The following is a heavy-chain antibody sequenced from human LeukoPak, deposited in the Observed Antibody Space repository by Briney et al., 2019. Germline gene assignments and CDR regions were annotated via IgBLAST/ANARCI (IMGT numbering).Heavy chain of an antibody. CDR3: ARDLGVLRVPPTLAFDY. D-gene: IGHD3-10*01. CDR2: INPSGGST. CDR1: GYTFTSYY. V-gene: IGHV1-46*01. Sequence: GASVKVSCKASGYTFTSYYMHWVRQAPGQGLEWMGIINPSGGSTSYAQKFQGRVTMTRDTSTSTVYMEPSSLRSEDTAVYYCARDLGVLRVPPTLAFDYWGQGTLVTVSS. J-gene: IGHJ4*02.